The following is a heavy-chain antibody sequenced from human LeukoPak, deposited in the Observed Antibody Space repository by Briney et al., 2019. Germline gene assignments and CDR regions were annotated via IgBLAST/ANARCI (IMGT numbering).Heavy chain of an antibody. Sequence: ASVKVSCKASGYTFTGYYIHWVRQAPGQGLEWMGWINPNSGGTNYAQRFQGRVTMTRDTSINTVYMELSRLRSDDTAVYYCAKTPPVSPYYFDYWGQGTLSPSPQ. J-gene: IGHJ4*02. V-gene: IGHV1-2*02. CDR1: GYTFTGYY. CDR2: INPNSGGT. D-gene: IGHD3-16*01. CDR3: AKTPPVSPYYFDY.